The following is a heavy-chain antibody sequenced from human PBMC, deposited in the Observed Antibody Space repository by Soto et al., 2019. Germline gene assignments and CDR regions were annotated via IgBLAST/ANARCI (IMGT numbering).Heavy chain of an antibody. Sequence: EVHLVESGGGLVQPGGSLRLSCAASGFTFSSYWMHWVRQAPGKGLVWVSRLNTDGSSTTYADSVKGRFTISRDNAKNTLFLQMNSLSAEDTADCARPRYDGSGTPFDYWGQGTLVTVSP. CDR3: ARPRYDGSGTPFDY. J-gene: IGHJ4*02. CDR2: LNTDGSST. D-gene: IGHD3-22*01. CDR1: GFTFSSYW. V-gene: IGHV3-74*01.